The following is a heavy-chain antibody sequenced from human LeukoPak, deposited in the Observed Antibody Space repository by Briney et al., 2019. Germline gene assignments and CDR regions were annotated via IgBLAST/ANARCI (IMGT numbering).Heavy chain of an antibody. CDR3: ARDRGQWLVEAVYGMDV. CDR2: IYYSGST. Sequence: PSQTLSLTCTVSGGSISSGDYYWSWIRQPPGKGLEWIGYIYYSGSTYYNPSLKSRVTISVDMSKNQFSLKLSSVTAADTAVYYCARDRGQWLVEAVYGMDVWGQGTTVTVSS. V-gene: IGHV4-30-4*01. J-gene: IGHJ6*02. CDR1: GGSISSGDYY. D-gene: IGHD6-19*01.